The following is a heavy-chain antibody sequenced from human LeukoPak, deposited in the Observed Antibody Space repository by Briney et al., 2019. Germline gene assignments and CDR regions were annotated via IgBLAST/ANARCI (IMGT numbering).Heavy chain of an antibody. CDR2: ISSSSSPM. J-gene: IGHJ3*02. D-gene: IGHD1-1*01. Sequence: GGSLRLSCAASGFTFSSYAMSWVRQAPGKGLEWVSYISSSSSPMYYADSVKGRFTISRDNAKNSLYLQMNSLRAEDTAVYYCARAINWADAFDIWGQGTMVTVSS. CDR3: ARAINWADAFDI. V-gene: IGHV3-48*01. CDR1: GFTFSSYA.